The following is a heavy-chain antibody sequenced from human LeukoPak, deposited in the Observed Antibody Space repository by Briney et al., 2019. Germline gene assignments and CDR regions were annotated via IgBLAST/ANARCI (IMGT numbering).Heavy chain of an antibody. CDR1: GFTFSSYG. Sequence: PGGSLRLSCAASGFTFSSYGMHWVRQAPGKGLEWVAVIWYDGSNKYYADSVKGRFTISRDNSKNTLYLQMNSLRAEDTAVYYCARDLAAAGTQRALVYWGQGTLVTVSS. V-gene: IGHV3-33*01. CDR3: ARDLAAAGTQRALVY. D-gene: IGHD6-13*01. CDR2: IWYDGSNK. J-gene: IGHJ4*02.